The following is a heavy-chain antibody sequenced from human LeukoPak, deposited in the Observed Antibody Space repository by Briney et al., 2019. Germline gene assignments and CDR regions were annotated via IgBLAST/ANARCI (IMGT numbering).Heavy chain of an antibody. CDR3: ARLYYYDSSGYDY. V-gene: IGHV1-24*01. D-gene: IGHD3-22*01. Sequence: GASVKVSCKVSGYTLTELSMHWVRQAPGKGLEWMGGFDPEDGETIYAQKFQGRVTMTEDTSTDTAYMELSSLKASDTAMYYCARLYYYDSSGYDYWGQGTLVTVSS. J-gene: IGHJ4*02. CDR1: GYTLTELS. CDR2: FDPEDGET.